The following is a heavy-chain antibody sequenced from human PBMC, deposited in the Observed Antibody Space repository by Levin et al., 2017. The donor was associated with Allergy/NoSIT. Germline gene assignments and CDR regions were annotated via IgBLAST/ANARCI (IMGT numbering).Heavy chain of an antibody. CDR1: GFTFSGSA. CDR2: IRSKANSYAT. CDR3: TRGQYYYGSGS. D-gene: IGHD3-10*01. J-gene: IGHJ4*02. Sequence: GESLKISCAASGFTFSGSAMHWVRQASGKGLEWVGRIRSKANSYATAYAASVKGRFTISRDDSKNTAYLQMNSLKTEDTAVYYCTRGQYYYGSGSWGQGTLVTVSS. V-gene: IGHV3-73*01.